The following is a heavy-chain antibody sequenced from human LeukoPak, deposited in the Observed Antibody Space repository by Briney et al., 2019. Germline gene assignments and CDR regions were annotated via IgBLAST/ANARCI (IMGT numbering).Heavy chain of an antibody. CDR2: ISSSSSYI. CDR3: ARDGPSGVYYYDSSGYWDY. Sequence: GGSLRLSCAASGFAFSSYNMNWVRHAPGKGLEWVSSISSSSSYIYYPDSVKGRFTISRDNAKNSLYLQMNSLRAEDTAVYYCARDGPSGVYYYDSSGYWDYWGQGTLVTVSS. V-gene: IGHV3-21*01. CDR1: GFAFSSYN. D-gene: IGHD3-22*01. J-gene: IGHJ4*02.